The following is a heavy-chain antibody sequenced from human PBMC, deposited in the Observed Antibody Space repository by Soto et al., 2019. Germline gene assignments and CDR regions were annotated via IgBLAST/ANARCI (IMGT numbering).Heavy chain of an antibody. CDR2: IYYDGST. D-gene: IGHD1-26*01. CDR1: GGPISSGGYY. CDR3: ARGEWESYYHDY. Sequence: QVQLQESGPGLVKPSQILSLTCTVSGGPISSGGYYWTWIRQPPGKGLEWIGYIYYDGSTFYHPSLKSRITISADTSQNQFSLRLTSVTAADTAVYYCARGEWESYYHDYWGQGTLVTVSS. J-gene: IGHJ4*02. V-gene: IGHV4-31*03.